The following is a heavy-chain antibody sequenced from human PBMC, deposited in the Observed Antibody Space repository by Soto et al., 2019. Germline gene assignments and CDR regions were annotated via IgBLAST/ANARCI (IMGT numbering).Heavy chain of an antibody. CDR3: AREGSPTVPHGWFDP. D-gene: IGHD4-17*01. CDR1: GFTFSSYS. V-gene: IGHV3-21*01. Sequence: EVQLVESGGGLVKPGGSLRLSCAASGFTFSSYSMNWVRQAPGKGLEWVSSISSSSSYIYYADSVKGRFTISRDNAKNSLYLQMNSLRAEDTAVYYCAREGSPTVPHGWFDPWGQGTLVTVSS. J-gene: IGHJ5*02. CDR2: ISSSSSYI.